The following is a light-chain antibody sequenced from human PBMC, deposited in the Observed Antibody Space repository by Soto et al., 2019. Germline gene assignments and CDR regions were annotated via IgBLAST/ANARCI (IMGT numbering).Light chain of an antibody. CDR1: QRVSSH. J-gene: IGKJ1*01. CDR3: QKRDIWPWK. V-gene: IGKV3-11*01. Sequence: EIVLTHSPATLSLSPLYRAALSCRASQRVSSHLALYQQKPGQAPRLLMYDASKRATGIPARFSGSGSGTDFTLTISSLEPEDFAVYYCQKRDIWPWKFGQGTKVDIK. CDR2: DAS.